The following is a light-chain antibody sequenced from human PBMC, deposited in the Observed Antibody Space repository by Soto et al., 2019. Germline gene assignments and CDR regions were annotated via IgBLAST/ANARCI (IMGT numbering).Light chain of an antibody. CDR3: SSYTSSSISYV. V-gene: IGLV2-14*01. CDR2: DVS. J-gene: IGLJ1*01. CDR1: SSDVGGYNY. Sequence: QSALTQPASVSGSPGQSITISCTGTSSDVGGYNYVSWYQQHPGKAPKLMIYDVSNRPSGVSNRFSGSKSSNTASLTISGLQAEDEADYYCSSYTSSSISYVFGTGTKVTVL.